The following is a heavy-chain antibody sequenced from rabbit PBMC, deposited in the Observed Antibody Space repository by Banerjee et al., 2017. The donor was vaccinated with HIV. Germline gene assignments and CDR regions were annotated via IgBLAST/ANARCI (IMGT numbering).Heavy chain of an antibody. CDR2: IDAGSSGST. CDR3: ARTYLSGSRSFDL. J-gene: IGHJ4*01. D-gene: IGHD1-1*01. Sequence: QSLEESGGDLVQPEGSLTLTCKASGFSFSSSHYMCWVRQAPGKGLEWIACIDAGSSGSTYYASWAKGRFTISKTSSTTVTLQMTSLTAADTATYFCARTYLSGSRSFDLWGPGTLVTVS. CDR1: GFSFSSSHY. V-gene: IGHV1S40*01.